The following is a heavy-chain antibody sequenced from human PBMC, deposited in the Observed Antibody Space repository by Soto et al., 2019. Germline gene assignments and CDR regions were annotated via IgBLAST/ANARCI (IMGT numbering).Heavy chain of an antibody. CDR1: VYSFTSYG. CDR2: ISAYNGNT. CDR3: ARGIVVVVAATPPPHYYYYGMDV. V-gene: IGHV1-18*01. J-gene: IGHJ6*02. D-gene: IGHD2-15*01. Sequence: XSVKVSCKASVYSFTSYGISWVRQAPGQGLEWVGWISAYNGNTNYAQKLQGRVTMTTDTSTSTAYMELRSLRSDDTAVYYCARGIVVVVAATPPPHYYYYGMDVWGQGNTVTVSS.